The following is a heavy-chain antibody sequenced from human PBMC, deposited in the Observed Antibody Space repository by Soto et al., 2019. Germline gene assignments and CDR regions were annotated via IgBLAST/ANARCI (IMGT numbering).Heavy chain of an antibody. J-gene: IGHJ4*02. V-gene: IGHV4-30-2*01. CDR3: ARRIVSTETFDY. D-gene: IGHD5-12*01. Sequence: PSETLSLTCAVSGGSISSGGYSWSWIRQPPGKALEWIGHTYHSGNPYYNPSLKSRVTISVDTSKNQFSLKLTSVTAADTAIYYCARRIVSTETFDYWGQGTPVTVSS. CDR1: GGSISSGGYS. CDR2: TYHSGNP.